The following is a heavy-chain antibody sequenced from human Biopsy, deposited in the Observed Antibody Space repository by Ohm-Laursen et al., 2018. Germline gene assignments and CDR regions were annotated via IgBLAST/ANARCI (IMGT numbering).Heavy chain of an antibody. CDR3: AREGVGGYHDY. CDR2: VSGSGTTI. J-gene: IGHJ4*02. V-gene: IGHV3-11*01. CDR1: GFTFSDYY. D-gene: IGHD3-16*01. Sequence: SLRLSCTASGFTFSDYYMSWIRQAPGKGLEWLSYVSGSGTTIFYADSVKGRFTVSRDNAKNSLYLQMNSLTVEDTAVYYCAREGVGGYHDYWGQGTLVTVSS.